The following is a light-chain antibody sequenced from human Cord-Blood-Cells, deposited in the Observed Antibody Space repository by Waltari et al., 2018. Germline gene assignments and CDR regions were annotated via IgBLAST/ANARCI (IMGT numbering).Light chain of an antibody. CDR3: CSYAGSSTLV. Sequence: QSALTQPASVSGSPGQSITIPCTGPSSDVGSYNLFSWYQQHPGKAPKLMIYEVSKRPSGVSNRFSGSKSGNTASLTISGLQAEDEADYYCCSYAGSSTLVFGGGTKLTVL. J-gene: IGLJ2*01. V-gene: IGLV2-23*02. CDR2: EVS. CDR1: SSDVGSYNL.